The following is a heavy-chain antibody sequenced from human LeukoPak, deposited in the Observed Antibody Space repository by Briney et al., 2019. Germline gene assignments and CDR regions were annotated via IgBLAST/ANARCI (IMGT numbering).Heavy chain of an antibody. J-gene: IGHJ6*02. V-gene: IGHV3-74*01. CDR2: ITNDGSST. CDR1: GLTFSSHW. D-gene: IGHD3-16*02. CDR3: ARDLRFIGGMDV. Sequence: GGSLRLSCAASGLTFSSHWMHWVRQAPGKGLVWVSRITNDGSSTTYADSVKGRFTISRDNAKNMLYLQVNSLRAEDTAVYYCARDLRFIGGMDVWGQGTTVTVSS.